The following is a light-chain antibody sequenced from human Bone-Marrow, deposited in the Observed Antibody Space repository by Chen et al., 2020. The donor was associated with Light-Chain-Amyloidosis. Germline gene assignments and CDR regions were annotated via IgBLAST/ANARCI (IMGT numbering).Light chain of an antibody. Sequence: QSALTQPASVSASPGQSIIIYCTGSSSDVGGYDYVSWYQQHPGKAPKLLIYDVRIRPSGVSNRFSGSKSGNTASLAISGLLTEDEAAYYCSSYTSSSAPVVFGGGTKLTVL. CDR3: SSYTSSSAPVV. V-gene: IGLV2-14*03. J-gene: IGLJ2*01. CDR2: DVR. CDR1: SSDVGGYDY.